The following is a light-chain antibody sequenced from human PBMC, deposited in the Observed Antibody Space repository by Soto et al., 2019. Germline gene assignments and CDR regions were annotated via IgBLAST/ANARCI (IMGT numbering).Light chain of an antibody. J-gene: IGLJ2*01. CDR2: EGN. CDR3: CSYARSNTSVV. CDR1: SSDIGSYNL. V-gene: IGLV2-23*01. Sequence: QSALTQPASVSGSPGQSITISCTGTSSDIGSYNLVSWYQQHPGKAPKLMIYEGNKRPSGVSNRFSGSKSGNTASLTISGLQAEDEADYYCCSYARSNTSVVFGGGTKLTVL.